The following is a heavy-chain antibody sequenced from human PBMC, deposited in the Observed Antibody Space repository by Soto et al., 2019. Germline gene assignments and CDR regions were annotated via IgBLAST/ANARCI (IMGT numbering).Heavy chain of an antibody. CDR2: FKSKTDGGTT. CDR3: TTAPDY. CDR1: GFTFTNAW. Sequence: EVQLVESGGGLVNPGGSLRLSCAASGFTFTNAWMTWVRQAPGKGLEWVGRFKSKTDGGTTDYAAPVKGRFTISGDDSKNTLYLQMNSLKTEDTAVYYCTTAPDYWGQGTLVTVSS. J-gene: IGHJ4*02. V-gene: IGHV3-15*01.